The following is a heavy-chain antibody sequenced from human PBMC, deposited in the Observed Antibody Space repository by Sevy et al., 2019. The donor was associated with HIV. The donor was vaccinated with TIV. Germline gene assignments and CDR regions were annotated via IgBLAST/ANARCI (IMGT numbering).Heavy chain of an antibody. CDR1: GFTFNNYC. D-gene: IGHD7-27*01. CDR3: TRSWDYWGQMGY. CDR2: IKQDGTDK. J-gene: IGHJ4*02. Sequence: GGSVRLSCAASGFTFNNYCMTWVRQAPGKGLEWVDKIKQDGTDKYYMESVKGRFNISRDNTKNSLYLQLDSLRAEDTAVYYCTRSWDYWGQMGYWGQGTLVTVSS. V-gene: IGHV3-7*03.